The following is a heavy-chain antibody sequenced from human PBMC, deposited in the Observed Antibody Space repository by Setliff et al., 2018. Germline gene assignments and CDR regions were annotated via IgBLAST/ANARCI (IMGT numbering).Heavy chain of an antibody. CDR2: IYYSGST. D-gene: IGHD6-13*01. J-gene: IGHJ5*02. CDR3: AKRVYSSSWFQGRFDP. Sequence: PSETLSLTCTVSGGSISSSSYYWGWIRQPPGKGLEWMGRIYYSGSTYYNPSLKSRVTISVDTSKNQFSLKLSSVTAADTAVCYCAKRVYSSSWFQGRFDPWGQGTLVTVSS. CDR1: GGSISSSSYY. V-gene: IGHV4-39*01.